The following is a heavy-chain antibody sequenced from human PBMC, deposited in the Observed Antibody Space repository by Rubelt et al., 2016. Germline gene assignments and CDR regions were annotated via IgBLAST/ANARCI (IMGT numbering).Heavy chain of an antibody. Sequence: QAPGQGLEWMGRINTNTGNPTYAQGFTGRFVFSLDTSVSTAYLQISSLKAEDTAVYYCARDNIEYSSSFDYWGQGTLVTVSS. CDR3: ARDNIEYSSSFDY. D-gene: IGHD6-6*01. V-gene: IGHV7-4-1*02. J-gene: IGHJ4*02. CDR2: INTNTGNP.